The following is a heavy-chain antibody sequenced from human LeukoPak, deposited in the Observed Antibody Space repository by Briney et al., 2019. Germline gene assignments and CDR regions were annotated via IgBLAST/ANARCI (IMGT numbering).Heavy chain of an antibody. Sequence: KPSETLSLTYTVSGGSISSYYWSWIRQPPGKGLEWTGYIYYSESTNYNPSLKSRVTISVDTSKNQFSLKLSSVTAADTAVYYCAGTYYYDSSGYSFDYWGQGTLVTVSS. CDR3: AGTYYYDSSGYSFDY. CDR1: GGSISSYY. CDR2: IYYSEST. V-gene: IGHV4-59*01. D-gene: IGHD3-22*01. J-gene: IGHJ4*02.